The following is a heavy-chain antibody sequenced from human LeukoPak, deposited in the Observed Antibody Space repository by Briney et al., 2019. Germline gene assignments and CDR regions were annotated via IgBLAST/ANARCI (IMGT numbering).Heavy chain of an antibody. CDR2: IRYDGSNK. J-gene: IGHJ4*02. D-gene: IGHD5-12*01. Sequence: GGSLRLSCAASGFTFRSYGMHWVRQAPGKGLEWVAFIRYDGSNKYYADSVKGRFTISRDNSKNTLYLQMNSLRAEDTAVYYCAKDWPASGYDPSYFDYWGQGTLVTVSS. CDR1: GFTFRSYG. CDR3: AKDWPASGYDPSYFDY. V-gene: IGHV3-30*02.